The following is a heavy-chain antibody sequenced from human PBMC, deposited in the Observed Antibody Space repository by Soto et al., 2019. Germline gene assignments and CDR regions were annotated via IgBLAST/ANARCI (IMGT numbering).Heavy chain of an antibody. CDR3: ARVLGAPLYNFDC. CDR2: IYQSVST. V-gene: IGHV4-38-2*02. CDR1: GYSISIGNY. Sequence: SETLSLTCPVSGYSISIGNYWGWIRQPPGKRLEWIGSIYQSVSTYYNPSLRSRATISVDTSKNKFSLKLSSVTAADTAVYYCARVLGAPLYNFDCWGQGILVTVSS. D-gene: IGHD7-27*01. J-gene: IGHJ4*02.